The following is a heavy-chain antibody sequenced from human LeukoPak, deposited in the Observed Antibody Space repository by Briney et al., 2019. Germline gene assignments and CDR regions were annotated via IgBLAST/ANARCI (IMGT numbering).Heavy chain of an antibody. D-gene: IGHD2-2*01. J-gene: IGHJ6*02. CDR3: AKTYCSSTSCWGFYGMDV. Sequence: GRSLRLSCAASGFTFSSYGMHWVRQAPGKGLEWVAVIWYDGSNKYYADSVKGRFTISRDNSKNTLYLQMNSLRAEDTAVYYCAKTYCSSTSCWGFYGMDVWGQGTTVTVSS. V-gene: IGHV3-33*06. CDR1: GFTFSSYG. CDR2: IWYDGSNK.